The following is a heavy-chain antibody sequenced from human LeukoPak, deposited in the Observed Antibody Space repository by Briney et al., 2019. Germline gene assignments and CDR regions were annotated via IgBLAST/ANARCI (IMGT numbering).Heavy chain of an antibody. CDR2: ISGSGYST. CDR3: ANHRCSSTNCYSRDAFDI. D-gene: IGHD2-2*02. J-gene: IGHJ3*02. Sequence: GGSLRLSCTTSGFNFNNAWMSWVRRAPGKGLEWVSTISGSGYSTYYTDSVKGRFTISRDNSKNTLYLQMNSLRAEDTAVYYCANHRCSSTNCYSRDAFDIWGQGTMVTVSS. CDR1: GFNFNNAW. V-gene: IGHV3-23*01.